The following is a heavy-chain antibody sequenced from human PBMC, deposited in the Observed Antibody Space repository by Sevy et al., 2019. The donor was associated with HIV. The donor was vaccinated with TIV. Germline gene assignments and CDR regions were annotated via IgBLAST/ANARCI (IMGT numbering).Heavy chain of an antibody. V-gene: IGHV3-53*01. CDR1: GFTVSSKY. J-gene: IGHJ6*02. Sequence: GGSLSLSCAASGFTVSSKYMSWVRQAPGKGLEWVSVIYSGEYTYYADSVKGRFTISRDISKNTLNLEMNNLRAEDTAIYYCATTSTPLYYYALDVWGQGTTVTVSS. CDR2: IYSGEYT. D-gene: IGHD1-26*01. CDR3: ATTSTPLYYYALDV.